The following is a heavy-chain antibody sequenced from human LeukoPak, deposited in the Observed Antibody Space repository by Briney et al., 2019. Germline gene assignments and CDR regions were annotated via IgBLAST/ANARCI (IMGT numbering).Heavy chain of an antibody. J-gene: IGHJ4*02. Sequence: RASVKVSCKASGYTFTGYYMHWVRQAPGQGLEWMEWVNPNSGGTNYAQKFQGRVTMTRDTSISIAYMELSRLRSDDTAVYYWAREYYDYVWGSYGGIFDYWGQGTLVTVSS. CDR2: VNPNSGGT. D-gene: IGHD3-16*01. CDR1: GYTFTGYY. V-gene: IGHV1-2*02. CDR3: AREYYDYVWGSYGGIFDY.